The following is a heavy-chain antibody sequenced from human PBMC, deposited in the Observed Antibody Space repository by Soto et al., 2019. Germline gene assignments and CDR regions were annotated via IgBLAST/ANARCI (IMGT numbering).Heavy chain of an antibody. V-gene: IGHV3-23*01. D-gene: IGHD5-18*01. CDR2: ISGSGGST. CDR1: GFTFSSYA. CDR3: SKGAYADTAMETYFFDY. Sequence: GGSLRLSCAASGFTFSSYAMSWVRQAPGKGLEWVSAISGSGGSTYYADSVKGRFTISRDNSKNTLYLQMNSLRAEDTAVYYCSKGAYADTAMETYFFDYWGQGTLVTVSS. J-gene: IGHJ4*02.